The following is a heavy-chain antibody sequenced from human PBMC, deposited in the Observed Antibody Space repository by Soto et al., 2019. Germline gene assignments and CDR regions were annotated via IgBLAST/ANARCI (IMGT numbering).Heavy chain of an antibody. V-gene: IGHV3-30*18. CDR1: GFFFSDAW. D-gene: IGHD2-2*01. CDR2: ISYDGSNK. J-gene: IGHJ6*02. Sequence: VQLVESGGGLVKPGGSLRLSCAASGFFFSDAWLSWVRQAPGKGLEWVAVISYDGSNKYYADSVKGRFTISRDNSKNTLYLQMNSLRAEDTAVYYCAKATGYCYSSSCRDYYYYYGMDVWGQGTTVTVSS. CDR3: AKATGYCYSSSCRDYYYYYGMDV.